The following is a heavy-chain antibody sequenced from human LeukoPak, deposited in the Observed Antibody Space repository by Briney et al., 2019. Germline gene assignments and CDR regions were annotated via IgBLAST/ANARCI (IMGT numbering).Heavy chain of an antibody. CDR3: ARAKPGDSSGYYYVLPDY. J-gene: IGHJ4*02. Sequence: GRSLRLSFAASGFTFSSYAMHWVRQAPGKGLEWVAVISYDGSNKYYADSVKGRFTISRDNSKNTLYLQMNSLRAEDTAVYYCARAKPGDSSGYYYVLPDYWGQGTLVTVSS. D-gene: IGHD3-22*01. CDR2: ISYDGSNK. V-gene: IGHV3-30-3*01. CDR1: GFTFSSYA.